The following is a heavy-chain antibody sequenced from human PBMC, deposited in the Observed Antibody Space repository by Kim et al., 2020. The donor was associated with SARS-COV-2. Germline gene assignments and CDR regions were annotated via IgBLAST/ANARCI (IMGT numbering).Heavy chain of an antibody. J-gene: IGHJ3*02. CDR3: ATSGGTMVRGVIIIKAVDI. CDR2: ISSSSSYI. Sequence: GGSLRLSCAASGFTFSSYSMNWVRQAPGKGLEWVSSISSSSSYIYYADSVKGRFTISRDNAKNSLYLQMNSLRAEDTAVYYCATSGGTMVRGVIIIKAVDIWGQGTMVTVSS. V-gene: IGHV3-21*01. D-gene: IGHD3-10*01. CDR1: GFTFSSYS.